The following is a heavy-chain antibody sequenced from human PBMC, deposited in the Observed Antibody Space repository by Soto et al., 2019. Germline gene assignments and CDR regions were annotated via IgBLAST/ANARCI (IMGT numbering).Heavy chain of an antibody. CDR2: ISSTASTI. CDR1: GFAFSSYE. CDR3: ARAAGIMTRGFHGMDV. Sequence: GGSLRLSCAASGFAFSSYEMNWVRQSPGKGLEWLSYISSTASTIHYADSVKGRFTISRDNANNSVYLQMNSLTADDSAVYYCARAAGIMTRGFHGMDVWGQGTKVTVSS. V-gene: IGHV3-48*03. J-gene: IGHJ6*02. D-gene: IGHD3-10*01.